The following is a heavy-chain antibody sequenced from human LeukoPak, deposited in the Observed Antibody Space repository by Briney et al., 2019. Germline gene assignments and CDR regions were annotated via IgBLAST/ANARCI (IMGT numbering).Heavy chain of an antibody. CDR1: GLNVSTNN. V-gene: IGHV3-21*01. J-gene: IGHJ6*02. CDR2: ISSSSSYI. D-gene: IGHD2-2*01. Sequence: PGGSLRLSCAASGLNVSTNNMNWVRQAPGKGLEWVSSISSSSSYIYYADSVKGRFTISRDNAKNSLYLQMNSLRAEDTAVYYCARDPGDIVVVPAEEHYYYYGMDVWGQGTTVTVSS. CDR3: ARDPGDIVVVPAEEHYYYYGMDV.